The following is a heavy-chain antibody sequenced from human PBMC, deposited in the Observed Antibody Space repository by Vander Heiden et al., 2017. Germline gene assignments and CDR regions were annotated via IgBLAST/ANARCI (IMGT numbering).Heavy chain of an antibody. CDR1: GFTFSDYY. V-gene: IGHV3-11*01. Sequence: QVQLVESGGGLVKPGGSLRLSCAASGFTFSDYYMGWIRQAPGKGLEWVSYISSSVSTIYYADSVKGRFTISRDNAKNSLYLQMNSLRAEDTAVYYCASNDFWSGYYNYYYYGMDVWGQGTTVTVSS. D-gene: IGHD3-3*01. CDR3: ASNDFWSGYYNYYYYGMDV. J-gene: IGHJ6*02. CDR2: ISSSVSTI.